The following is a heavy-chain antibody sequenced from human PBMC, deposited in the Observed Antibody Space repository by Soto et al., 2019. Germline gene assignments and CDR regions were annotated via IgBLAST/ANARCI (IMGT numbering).Heavy chain of an antibody. J-gene: IGHJ6*02. V-gene: IGHV4-39*01. CDR1: GGSISRSNYN. CDR3: ARNAYQLPNFSYYYGMDV. D-gene: IGHD2-2*01. CDR2: IFYNGNT. Sequence: SETLSLTCIVSGGSISRSNYNWGWIRQPPGKGLEWIGSIFYNGNTYYSPSLQSRVFISADTSKNQFSLDLTSVTAADTAVYYCARNAYQLPNFSYYYGMDVWGQGTTVTVS.